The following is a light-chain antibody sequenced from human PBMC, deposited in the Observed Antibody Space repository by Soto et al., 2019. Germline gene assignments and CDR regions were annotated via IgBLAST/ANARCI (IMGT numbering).Light chain of an antibody. V-gene: IGKV3-20*01. CDR1: QSFNSIY. CDR2: GAS. CDR3: HQYDSWT. Sequence: EIVLTQSPGTLSLSPGERATLSCRASQSFNSIYLAWYQQKPGQAPRLLIYGASSRATGIPDRFSGRGSGTDFTLTISRLEPEDFAVYYCHQYDSWTFGQGTNVEI. J-gene: IGKJ1*01.